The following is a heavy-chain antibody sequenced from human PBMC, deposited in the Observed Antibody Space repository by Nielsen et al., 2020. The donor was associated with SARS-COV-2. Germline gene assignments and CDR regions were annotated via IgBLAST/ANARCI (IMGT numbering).Heavy chain of an antibody. CDR2: ISSSSSCI. CDR3: ARGYSSGWYWDAFDI. Sequence: GGSLRLSCAASGFAFSGYSMNWVRQAPGKGLEWVSSISSSSSCIYYADSVKGRFTISRDNAKNSLYLQMNSLRAEDTAVYYCARGYSSGWYWDAFDIWGQGTMVTVSS. D-gene: IGHD6-19*01. V-gene: IGHV3-21*01. J-gene: IGHJ3*02. CDR1: GFAFSGYS.